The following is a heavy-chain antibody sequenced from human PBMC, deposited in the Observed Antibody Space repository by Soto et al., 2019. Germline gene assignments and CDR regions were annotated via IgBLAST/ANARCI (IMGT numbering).Heavy chain of an antibody. CDR3: ARVDYYDSSGYLGLDY. CDR1: GGTFSSYA. Sequence: GASVKVSFKASGGTFSSYAISWVRQAPGQGLEWMGGIMPIFGTANYAQKFQGRVTITADKSTSTAYMELSSLRPEDTAVYYCARVDYYDSSGYLGLDYWGQGTLVTVSS. V-gene: IGHV1-69*06. J-gene: IGHJ4*02. CDR2: IMPIFGTA. D-gene: IGHD3-22*01.